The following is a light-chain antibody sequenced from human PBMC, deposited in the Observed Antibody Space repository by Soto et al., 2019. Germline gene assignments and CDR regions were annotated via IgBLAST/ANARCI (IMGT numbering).Light chain of an antibody. CDR1: QDISSR. V-gene: IGKV1-12*01. J-gene: IGKJ3*01. CDR3: HQAHSFPFT. Sequence: DIQMTQSPSAVSASVGDRVTITCRASQDISSRLAWYQQKAGKAPKLLISDASRLQSGVPSRFSGSGSETDFSLTISSLQPEDFATYYCHQAHSFPFTFGPGTKVEIK. CDR2: DAS.